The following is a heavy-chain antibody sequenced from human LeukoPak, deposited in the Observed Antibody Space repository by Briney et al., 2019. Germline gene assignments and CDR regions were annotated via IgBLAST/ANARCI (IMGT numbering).Heavy chain of an antibody. J-gene: IGHJ4*02. CDR3: ARAFYDFLTGYPAYFDY. D-gene: IGHD3-9*01. V-gene: IGHV3-9*01. CDR1: GFTFDDYA. CDR2: ISWNSGST. Sequence: PGGSLRLSCAASGFTFDDYAIHWVRQAPGKGLEWVSGISWNSGSTGYADSVKGRFTISRDNAKNSLYLQMNSLRAEDTAVYYCARAFYDFLTGYPAYFDYWGQGTLVTVSS.